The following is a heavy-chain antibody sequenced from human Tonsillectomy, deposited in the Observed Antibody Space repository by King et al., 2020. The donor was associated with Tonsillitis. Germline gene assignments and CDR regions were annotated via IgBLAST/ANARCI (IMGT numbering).Heavy chain of an antibody. D-gene: IGHD5-18*01. V-gene: IGHV3-30*18. Sequence: VQLVESGGGVVQPGRSLRLFCAASGFTFSSYGMHWVRQAPGKGLEWVAVISYDGSNEYYTDSVKGRFTISRDNSKNTLYLQMNSLRAEDTAVYYCAKEGGGYGYSNVNYFDYWGQGTLVTVSS. CDR3: AKEGGGYGYSNVNYFDY. CDR2: ISYDGSNE. CDR1: GFTFSSYG. J-gene: IGHJ4*01.